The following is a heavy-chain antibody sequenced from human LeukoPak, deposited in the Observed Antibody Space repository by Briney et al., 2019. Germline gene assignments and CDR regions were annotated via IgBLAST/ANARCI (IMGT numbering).Heavy chain of an antibody. CDR1: GFTFSSHG. J-gene: IGHJ4*02. CDR2: IQYDGSNK. Sequence: GGSLRLSCAASGFTFSSHGMHWVRQAPGKGLEWVAFIQYDGSNKKYADAVKGRSTISRDNSKNTLYLQMNSLRAEDTAVYYCARDRSGSYYNGFDYWGQGTLVTVSS. D-gene: IGHD1-26*01. V-gene: IGHV3-30*02. CDR3: ARDRSGSYYNGFDY.